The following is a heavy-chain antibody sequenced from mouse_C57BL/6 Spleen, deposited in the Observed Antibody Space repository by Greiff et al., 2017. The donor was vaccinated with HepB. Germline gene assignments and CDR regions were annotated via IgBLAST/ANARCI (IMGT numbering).Heavy chain of an antibody. D-gene: IGHD1-1*01. J-gene: IGHJ4*01. Sequence: HLHHPFSYLFKPVASVKLSCKASGYTFTSYWMHWVKQRPGRGLEWIGRIDPNSGGTKYNEKFKSKATLTVDKPSSTAYMQLSSLTSEDSAVYYCARMGITTVTMDYWGQGTSVTVSS. CDR2: IDPNSGGT. CDR3: ARMGITTVTMDY. V-gene: IGHV1-72*01. CDR1: GYTFTSYW.